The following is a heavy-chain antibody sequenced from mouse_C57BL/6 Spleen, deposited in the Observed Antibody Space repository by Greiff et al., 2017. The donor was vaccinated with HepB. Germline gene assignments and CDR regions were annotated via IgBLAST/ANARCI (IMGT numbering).Heavy chain of an antibody. CDR2: IWGGGST. CDR1: GFSFTSYG. CDR3: AKRLYYYGSSLYAMDD. D-gene: IGHD1-1*01. J-gene: IGHJ4*01. Sequence: QVQLQQSGPGLVAPSQSLSITCTVSGFSFTSYGVDWVRQPPGKGLEWLGVIWGGGSTNYNSALMSRLSISKDNSKSQVFLKMNSLQTADTAMYYCAKRLYYYGSSLYAMDDWGQGTSVTVAS. V-gene: IGHV2-9*01.